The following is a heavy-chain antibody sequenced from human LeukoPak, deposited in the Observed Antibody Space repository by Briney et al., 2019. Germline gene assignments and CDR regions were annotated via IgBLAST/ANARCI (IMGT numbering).Heavy chain of an antibody. D-gene: IGHD3-22*01. Sequence: GRSQSLFCAPSGFIFDVYAMHCARRSPREGLEWVSDNSWNSGSIVYADCVRCRFTISRQNAKNSLYLQMNSLRAENTAVCYCAKSQGPGGYYDSSGYSSWGQGKLVTVSS. V-gene: IGHV3-9*01. CDR1: GFIFDVYA. CDR3: AKSQGPGGYYDSSGYSS. CDR2: NSWNSGSI. J-gene: IGHJ4*02.